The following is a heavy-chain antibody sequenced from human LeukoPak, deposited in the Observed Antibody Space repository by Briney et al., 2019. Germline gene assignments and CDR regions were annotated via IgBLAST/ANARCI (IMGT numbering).Heavy chain of an antibody. CDR1: GFTLSPFP. J-gene: IGHJ4*02. V-gene: IGHV3-30*04. CDR3: ARDLGMAEAGTAHFDY. D-gene: IGHD6-13*01. Sequence: QSGGSLRLSCVASGFTLSPFPMHWVRQAPGKGLEWVAMISSDGSLIYYTDSVWGRFIISRDNSKNSVYLETNNLRPDDTAVYYCARDLGMAEAGTAHFDYWGQGTQVTVSS. CDR2: ISSDGSLI.